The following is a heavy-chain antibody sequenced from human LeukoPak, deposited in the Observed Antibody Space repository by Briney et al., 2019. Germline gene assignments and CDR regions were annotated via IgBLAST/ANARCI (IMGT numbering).Heavy chain of an antibody. J-gene: IGHJ4*02. CDR2: INPNSGGT. Sequence: ASVKVSCKASGYTFTGYYMHWVRQAPGQGLEWMGWINPNSGGTNYAQKFQGRVTMTRDTSISTAYMELSRLRSEDTAVYYCARAYSYDSHAFYSYFDYWGQGTLVTVSS. D-gene: IGHD3-22*01. V-gene: IGHV1-2*02. CDR3: ARAYSYDSHAFYSYFDY. CDR1: GYTFTGYY.